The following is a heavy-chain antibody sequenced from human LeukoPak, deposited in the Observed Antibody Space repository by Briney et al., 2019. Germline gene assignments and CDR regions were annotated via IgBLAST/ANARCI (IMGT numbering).Heavy chain of an antibody. J-gene: IGHJ4*02. D-gene: IGHD3-22*01. CDR2: ISDSGGRT. CDR1: GITLSNYG. V-gene: IGHV3-23*01. Sequence: PGGSLRLSCAVSGITLSNYGMSWVRQAPGKGLEWVAGISDSGGRTKCADSVKGRFTISRDNSKNTLYLQMNSLRAEDTAVYFCAKRGVVIRVILVGFHKEAYYFDSWGQGALVTVSS. CDR3: AKRGVVIRVILVGFHKEAYYFDS.